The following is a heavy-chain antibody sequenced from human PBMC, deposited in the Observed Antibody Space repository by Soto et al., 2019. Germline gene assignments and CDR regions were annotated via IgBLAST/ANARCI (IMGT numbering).Heavy chain of an antibody. D-gene: IGHD1-26*01. CDR3: ARGGSGSYRNWFDP. J-gene: IGHJ5*02. CDR2: IYHSGST. V-gene: IGHV4-30-2*01. Sequence: PSETLSLTCAVSGGSISSGGYSWSWIRHPPGKGLEWIGYIYHSGSTYYNPSPKSRVTISVDRSKNQFSLKLSSVTAADTAVYYCARGGSGSYRNWFDPWGQGTLVTVSS. CDR1: GGSISSGGYS.